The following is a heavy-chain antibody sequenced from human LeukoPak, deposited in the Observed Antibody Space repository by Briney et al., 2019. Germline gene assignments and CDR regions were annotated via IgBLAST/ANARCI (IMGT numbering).Heavy chain of an antibody. D-gene: IGHD5-18*01. CDR1: GGSISSVDYY. CDR3: ARADTAMVPFDY. V-gene: IGHV4-30-4*01. CDR2: IYYSGST. J-gene: IGHJ4*02. Sequence: SETLSLTCTVSGGSISSVDYYWSWIRQPPGKGLEWIEYIYYSGSTYYNPSLKSRVTISVDTSKNQFSLKLSSVTAADTAVYYCARADTAMVPFDYWGQGTLVTVSS.